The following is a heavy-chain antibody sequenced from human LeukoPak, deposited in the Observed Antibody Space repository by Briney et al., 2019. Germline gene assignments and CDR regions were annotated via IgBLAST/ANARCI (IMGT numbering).Heavy chain of an antibody. Sequence: SETLSLTCAVYGGSFSGYYWSWIRQPPGKGLEWIGEINHSGSTNYNPSLKSRVTISVDTSKNQFSLKLSSVTAADTAVYYCARQRGSWYIDYWGQGTLVTVSS. V-gene: IGHV4-34*01. D-gene: IGHD6-13*01. CDR2: INHSGST. CDR1: GGSFSGYY. J-gene: IGHJ4*02. CDR3: ARQRGSWYIDY.